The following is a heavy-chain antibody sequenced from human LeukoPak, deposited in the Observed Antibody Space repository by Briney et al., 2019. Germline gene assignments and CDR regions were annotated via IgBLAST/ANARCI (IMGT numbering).Heavy chain of an antibody. CDR3: ARGFYDFWSGYYNGLDYYYGMDV. V-gene: IGHV3-33*01. CDR1: GFTFSSYG. J-gene: IGHJ6*02. D-gene: IGHD3-3*01. Sequence: QPGRSLRLSCAASGFTFSSYGMHWVRQAPGKGLEWVAVIWYDGSNKYYADSVKGRFTISRDNSKNTLYLQMNSLRAEDTAVYYCARGFYDFWSGYYNGLDYYYGMDVWGQGTTVTVSS. CDR2: IWYDGSNK.